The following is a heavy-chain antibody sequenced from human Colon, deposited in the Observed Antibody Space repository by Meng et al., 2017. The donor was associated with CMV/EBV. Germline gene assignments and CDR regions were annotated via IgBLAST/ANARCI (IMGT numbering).Heavy chain of an antibody. CDR2: ISSSGSTI. CDR3: ARDTDYDFWSGYYIYYYYGMDV. J-gene: IGHJ6*02. V-gene: IGHV3-48*03. Sequence: GGSLRLSCAASGFTFSSYEMNWVRQAPGKGLEWVSYISSSGSTIYYADSVKGRFTISRDNAKNSLYLQMNSLRAEDTAVYYCARDTDYDFWSGYYIYYYYGMDVWGQGTTVTVSS. D-gene: IGHD3-3*01. CDR1: GFTFSSYE.